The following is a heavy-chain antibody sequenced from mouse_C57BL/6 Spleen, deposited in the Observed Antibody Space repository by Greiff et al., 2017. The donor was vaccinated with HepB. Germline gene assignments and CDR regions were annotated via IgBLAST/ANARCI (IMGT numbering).Heavy chain of an antibody. V-gene: IGHV1-80*01. CDR2: IYPGDGDT. Sequence: VQLKESGAELVKPGASVKISCKASGYAFSSYWMNWVKQRPGKGLEWIGQIYPGDGDTNYNGKFKGKATLTADKSSSTAYMQLSSLTSEDSAVYFCAREEPHYYGSSYYFDYWGQGTTLTVSS. J-gene: IGHJ2*01. CDR3: AREEPHYYGSSYYFDY. D-gene: IGHD1-1*01. CDR1: GYAFSSYW.